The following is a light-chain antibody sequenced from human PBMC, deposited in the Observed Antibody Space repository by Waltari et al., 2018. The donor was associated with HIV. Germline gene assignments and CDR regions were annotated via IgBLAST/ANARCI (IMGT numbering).Light chain of an antibody. CDR2: AAS. J-gene: IGKJ2*01. CDR1: QDIARW. V-gene: IGKV1-12*01. Sequence: DIQMTQSPSSVSAFVGERVTITCRASQDIARWLAWYQQKPGKAPKLLIYAASSLHSGVPSRFSGNGSGTDFTLTISSLQPADSATYYCQQSKTFPLDFGQGSKLEI. CDR3: QQSKTFPLD.